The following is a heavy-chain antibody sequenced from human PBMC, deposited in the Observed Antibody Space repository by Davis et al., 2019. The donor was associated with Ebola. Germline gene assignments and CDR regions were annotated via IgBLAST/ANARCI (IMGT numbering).Heavy chain of an antibody. CDR3: AKEANSGYDSSLVNWFDP. J-gene: IGHJ5*02. CDR1: GFTFSGSA. D-gene: IGHD5-12*01. V-gene: IGHV3-73*01. CDR2: IRSKANSYAT. Sequence: GGSLRLSCAASGFTFSGSAMHWVRQASGKGLEWVGRIRSKANSYATAYAASVKGRFTISRDNSKNTLYLQMNSLRAEDTAVYYCAKEANSGYDSSLVNWFDPWGQGTLVTVSS.